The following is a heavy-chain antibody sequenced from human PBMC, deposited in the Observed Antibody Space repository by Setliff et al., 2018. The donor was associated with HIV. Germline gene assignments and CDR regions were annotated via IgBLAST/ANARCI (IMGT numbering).Heavy chain of an antibody. CDR1: GGSFSGYY. Sequence: SETLSLTCAVYGGSFSGYYWSWIRQPPGKGLEWIGEINHSGSTNYNPSLKSRVTISVDTSKDQFSLKLSSVTAADTAVYYCAVPGYSGEHYYYYGMDVWGQGTTVTVSS. D-gene: IGHD5-12*01. CDR2: INHSGST. V-gene: IGHV4-34*01. CDR3: AVPGYSGEHYYYYGMDV. J-gene: IGHJ6*02.